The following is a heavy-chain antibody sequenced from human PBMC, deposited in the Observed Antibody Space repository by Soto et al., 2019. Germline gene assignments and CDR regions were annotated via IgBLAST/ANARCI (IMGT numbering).Heavy chain of an antibody. V-gene: IGHV3-66*01. CDR2: IYIAGNT. Sequence: WGSLRLSCEVSGFTVSSNYVSWVRQVPGKGLEWVSVIYIAGNTYYADSVKGRFTLSRDNSRNTLFLHMNSLRADDTAVYHCAKDPNGDYVGAFDSWGQGP. D-gene: IGHD4-17*01. J-gene: IGHJ4*02. CDR1: GFTVSSNY. CDR3: AKDPNGDYVGAFDS.